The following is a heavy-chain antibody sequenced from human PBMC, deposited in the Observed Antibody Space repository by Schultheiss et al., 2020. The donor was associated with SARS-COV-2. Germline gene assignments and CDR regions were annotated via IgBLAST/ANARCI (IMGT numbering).Heavy chain of an antibody. J-gene: IGHJ5*02. Sequence: ASVKVSCKASGSTFTSYGISWVRQAPGQGLEWMGWISAYNGNTNYAQKLQGRVTMTTDTSTSTAYMELRSLRSDDTAVYYCARGVSVTTGPGWFDPWGQGTLVTVSS. CDR2: ISAYNGNT. CDR3: ARGVSVTTGPGWFDP. V-gene: IGHV1-18*01. D-gene: IGHD4-17*01. CDR1: GSTFTSYG.